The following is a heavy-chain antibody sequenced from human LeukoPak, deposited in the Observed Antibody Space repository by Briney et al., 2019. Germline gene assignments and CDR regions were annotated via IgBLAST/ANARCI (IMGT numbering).Heavy chain of an antibody. CDR2: ISGSGGNT. D-gene: IGHD3-10*01. Sequence: GGSLRLSCAASGFTFSSYAMSWVRQAPGKGLEWVSAISGSGGNTYYADSVKGRFTISRDNSKNTLYVQMNSLRAEDTAVYYCAKLWFGESHFDYRGQGTLVTVSS. V-gene: IGHV3-23*01. CDR1: GFTFSSYA. J-gene: IGHJ4*02. CDR3: AKLWFGESHFDY.